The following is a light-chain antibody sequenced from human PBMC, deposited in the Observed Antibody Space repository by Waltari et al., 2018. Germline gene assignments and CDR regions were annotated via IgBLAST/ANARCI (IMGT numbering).Light chain of an antibody. CDR2: DRSDPDN. CDR1: SDISVATYK. Sequence: QAVLTQPASLSASPGASVSLTCTLRSDISVATYKIYWYQQRPWSPPQFLVKDRSDPDNQQVSGGPGRFSGHKDTSDNAGILLISGLQSTDEADYYCMILRDEAVVFGGGTKLTVI. V-gene: IGLV5-45*01. J-gene: IGLJ2*01. CDR3: MILRDEAVV.